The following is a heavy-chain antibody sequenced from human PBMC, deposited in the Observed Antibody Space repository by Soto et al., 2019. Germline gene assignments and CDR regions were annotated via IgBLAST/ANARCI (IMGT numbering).Heavy chain of an antibody. J-gene: IGHJ6*02. V-gene: IGHV4-39*02. CDR1: GDSIRRSTYH. CDR2: IYETGTT. Sequence: QLQLQESGPGLVRAAETLSLTCTVSGDSIRRSTYHWAWIRQTPGKGLEWIAAIYETGTTYYNPSLKSRVTISVDTSKNQFFLKMNSVTAADTAAYYCAREGRGVYYYGMDVWGQGTTVTVSS. CDR3: AREGRGVYYYGMDV. D-gene: IGHD3-10*01.